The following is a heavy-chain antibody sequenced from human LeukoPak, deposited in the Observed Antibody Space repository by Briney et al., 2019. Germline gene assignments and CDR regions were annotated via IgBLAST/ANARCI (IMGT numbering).Heavy chain of an antibody. CDR1: GYTFTSYG. V-gene: IGHV1-18*01. Sequence: ASVKVSCKASGYTFTSYGISWVRQAPGQGLEWMGWISAYNGNTNCAQKLQGRVTMTTDTSTSTAYMELRSLRSDDTAVYYCAREVITMVRGVEHNWFDPWGQGTLVTASS. CDR3: AREVITMVRGVEHNWFDP. CDR2: ISAYNGNT. J-gene: IGHJ5*02. D-gene: IGHD3-10*01.